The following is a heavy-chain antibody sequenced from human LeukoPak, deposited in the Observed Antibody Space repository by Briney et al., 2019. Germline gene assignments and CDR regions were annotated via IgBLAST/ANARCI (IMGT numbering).Heavy chain of an antibody. Sequence: SVMISCKASGGTYSSYAISWVRQAPGQGLEWMGRIIPILGIANYAQKFQGRVTITADKSTSTAYMELSSLRSEDTAVYYCARAYCSSTSCYRFDYWGQGTLVTVSS. CDR1: GGTYSSYA. J-gene: IGHJ4*02. V-gene: IGHV1-69*04. D-gene: IGHD2-2*02. CDR2: IIPILGIA. CDR3: ARAYCSSTSCYRFDY.